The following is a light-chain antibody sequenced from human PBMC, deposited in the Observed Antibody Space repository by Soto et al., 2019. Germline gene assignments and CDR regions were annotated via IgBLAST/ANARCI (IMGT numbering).Light chain of an antibody. J-gene: IGLJ1*01. CDR2: DVS. CDR1: SSDVGGYNY. CDR3: CSNADNLDV. Sequence: SVLTQPPSVSGSPGQSVTISCTGTSSDVGGYNYVAWYQQHPGKAPKVMIYDVSKRPSGVPDRFSGSKSGNTASLTISGLQAEDEADYYCCSNADNLDVFGTGTKVTGL. V-gene: IGLV2-11*01.